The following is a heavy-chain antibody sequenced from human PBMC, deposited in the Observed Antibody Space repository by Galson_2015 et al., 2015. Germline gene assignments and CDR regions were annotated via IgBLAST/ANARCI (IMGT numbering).Heavy chain of an antibody. V-gene: IGHV3-23*01. CDR1: GFTFSSYA. Sequence: LRLSCAASGFTFSSYAMSWVRQAPGQGLEWVSAISGSGGSTYYADSVKGRFTISRDNSKNTLYLQMNSLRAEDTAVYYCAKEGWHSSGWYSRTFFDYWGQGTLVTVSS. CDR3: AKEGWHSSGWYSRTFFDY. D-gene: IGHD6-19*01. J-gene: IGHJ4*02. CDR2: ISGSGGST.